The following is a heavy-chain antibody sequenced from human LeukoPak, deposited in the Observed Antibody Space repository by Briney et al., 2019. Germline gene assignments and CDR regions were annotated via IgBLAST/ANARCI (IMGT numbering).Heavy chain of an antibody. CDR1: GHTFTGYH. J-gene: IGHJ3*02. CDR2: INPNNGGT. D-gene: IGHD3-3*02. Sequence: GASVKVSCKASGHTFTGYHIHWVRQAPGQGLEWMGWINPNNGGTVYAQKFQGRVTLTRDTSISTAYMELSRLRSDDTAVYYCAWRGHFWSAYYPPSEGAFHIWGLGSMVTVSS. V-gene: IGHV1-2*02. CDR3: AWRGHFWSAYYPPSEGAFHI.